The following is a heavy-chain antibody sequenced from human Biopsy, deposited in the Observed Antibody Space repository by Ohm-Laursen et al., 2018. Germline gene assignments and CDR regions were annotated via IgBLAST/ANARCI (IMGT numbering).Heavy chain of an antibody. V-gene: IGHV3-7*01. CDR3: ARDLRGHWFFDL. Sequence: SLRLSCTASGFTFSSFWMSWVRQAPGKGLEWVANIKQDGSEKNYVDSVKGRFTISRDDSKNTLYLQMNSLRVEDTAVFYCARDLRGHWFFDLWGRGTLVTVSS. J-gene: IGHJ2*01. D-gene: IGHD5/OR15-5a*01. CDR1: GFTFSSFW. CDR2: IKQDGSEK.